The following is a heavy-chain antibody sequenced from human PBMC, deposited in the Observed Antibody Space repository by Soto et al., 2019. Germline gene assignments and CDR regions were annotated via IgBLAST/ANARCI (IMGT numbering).Heavy chain of an antibody. J-gene: IGHJ6*02. Sequence: GASVEVSCKASGYTFTSYGISWVRQAPGQGLEWMGWISAYNGNTNYAQKLQGRVTMTTDTSTSTAYMELRSLRSDDTAVYYCARLVAAPTTYYYYGMDVWGQGTTVTV. CDR2: ISAYNGNT. CDR1: GYTFTSYG. V-gene: IGHV1-18*01. CDR3: ARLVAAPTTYYYYGMDV. D-gene: IGHD2-15*01.